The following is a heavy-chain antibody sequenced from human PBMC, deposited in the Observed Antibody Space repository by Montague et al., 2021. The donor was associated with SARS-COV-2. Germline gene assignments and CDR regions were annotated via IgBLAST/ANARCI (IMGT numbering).Heavy chain of an antibody. D-gene: IGHD3-10*01. V-gene: IGHV4-34*01. J-gene: IGHJ6*02. CDR2: INHSANT. CDR3: ASGTYPSGSYYNRYYYGLNI. CDR1: GGSFSGYY. Sequence: SETLSLTCAVYGGSFSGYYWSWIRQPPAKGLEWIGEINHSANTKYNPSLKSPVTISIDTSKNQFSLKMTSVTAADTATYYCASGTYPSGSYYNRYYYGLNIWGPGTTVIVSS.